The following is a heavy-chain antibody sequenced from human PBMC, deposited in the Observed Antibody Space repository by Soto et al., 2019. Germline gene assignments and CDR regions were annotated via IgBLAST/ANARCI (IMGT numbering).Heavy chain of an antibody. CDR1: GFNVNSDY. J-gene: IGHJ6*02. V-gene: IGHV3-66*01. CDR3: ARDPGLRNRMSA. Sequence: EVQVVESGGVLVQPGGSLRLSCAASGFNVNSDYMNWVRQAPGKGLEWVPVIYSDGSTYYADSVKGRFSISSDNSKNMLNLEMSSLRAEDTAVYSCARDPGLRNRMSAGGQGTTVTVSS. CDR2: IYSDGST. D-gene: IGHD1-1*01.